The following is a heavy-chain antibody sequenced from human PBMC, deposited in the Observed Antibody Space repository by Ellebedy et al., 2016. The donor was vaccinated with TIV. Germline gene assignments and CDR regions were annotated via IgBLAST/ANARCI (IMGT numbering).Heavy chain of an antibody. V-gene: IGHV3-21*01. CDR1: GFTFSSFT. CDR2: IGASGTFT. D-gene: IGHD3-3*02. Sequence: AGSLRLSXPVSGFTFSSFTMNWVRQAPGKGLEWVSSIGASGTFTFYADSVKGRFTISRDNAENSLYLQMNSLRAEDTAVYYCTKDQPISSFDCWGQGTLVTVSS. CDR3: TKDQPISSFDC. J-gene: IGHJ4*02.